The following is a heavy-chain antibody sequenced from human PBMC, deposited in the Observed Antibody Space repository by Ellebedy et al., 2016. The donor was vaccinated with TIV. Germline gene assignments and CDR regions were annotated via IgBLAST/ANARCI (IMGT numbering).Heavy chain of an antibody. CDR2: ISGDGSTT. Sequence: GGSLRLSCAASGFIFSDFYMTWIRQAPGKGLDCVSYISGDGSTTYYADSVKGRFTTSRDNAKNSLYLQMNSLRAEDTAIYFCARDTRFIDHQYNWFDPWGQGTLVTVSS. CDR1: GFIFSDFY. V-gene: IGHV3-11*01. D-gene: IGHD1-14*01. CDR3: ARDTRFIDHQYNWFDP. J-gene: IGHJ5*02.